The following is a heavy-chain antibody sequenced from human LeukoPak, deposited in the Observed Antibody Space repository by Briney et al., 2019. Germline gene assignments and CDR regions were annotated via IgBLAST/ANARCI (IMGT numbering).Heavy chain of an antibody. CDR3: ARLKGVWDSSGYYHLGAFDI. CDR1: GGSISNSSFY. V-gene: IGHV4-39*01. Sequence: SETLSLPCTVSGGSISNSSFYWGWIRQPPGKGLEWIGSIYYSGSTYYNPSLKSRVTISVDTSKNQFSLKLSSVTAADTAVYYCARLKGVWDSSGYYHLGAFDIWGQGTMVTVSS. J-gene: IGHJ3*02. D-gene: IGHD3-22*01. CDR2: IYYSGST.